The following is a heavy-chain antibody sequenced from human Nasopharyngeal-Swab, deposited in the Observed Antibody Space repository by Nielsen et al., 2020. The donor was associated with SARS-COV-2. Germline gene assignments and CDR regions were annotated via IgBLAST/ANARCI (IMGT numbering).Heavy chain of an antibody. J-gene: IGHJ4*02. CDR2: VNPSGGAT. D-gene: IGHD5-24*01. Sequence: WERHAPRHGFEWMGVVNPSGGATQYAQKFQGRVTMTSDTSTSTVYVELGSLRSDDTAVYYCARDRDGYNLGTGDYWGQGTLVTVSS. V-gene: IGHV1-46*01. CDR3: ARDRDGYNLGTGDY.